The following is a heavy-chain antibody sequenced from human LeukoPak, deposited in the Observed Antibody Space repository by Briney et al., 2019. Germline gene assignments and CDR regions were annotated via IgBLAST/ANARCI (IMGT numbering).Heavy chain of an antibody. Sequence: GGSLRLSCAASGFTFSSYEMNWVRQAPGKVLEWVSYISSSGSTIYYADSVKGRFTISRDNAKNSLYLQMNSLRAEDTAVYYCARSSDYGDYTFDYWGQGTLVTVSS. D-gene: IGHD4-17*01. CDR3: ARSSDYGDYTFDY. J-gene: IGHJ4*02. CDR2: ISSSGSTI. V-gene: IGHV3-48*03. CDR1: GFTFSSYE.